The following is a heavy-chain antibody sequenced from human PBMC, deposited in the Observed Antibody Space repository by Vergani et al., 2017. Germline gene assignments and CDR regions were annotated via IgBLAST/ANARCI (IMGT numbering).Heavy chain of an antibody. Sequence: QVQLQQWGAGLLKPSETLSLTCAVYGGSFSGYYWSWIRQPPGKGLEWIGEINHSGSTNYNPSLKSRVTISVDTSKNQFSLKLSSVTAADTAVYYCARGRDGSGDYFDYWGQGTLVTVSS. CDR2: INHSGST. V-gene: IGHV4-34*01. D-gene: IGHD5-24*01. CDR1: GGSFSGYY. CDR3: ARGRDGSGDYFDY. J-gene: IGHJ4*02.